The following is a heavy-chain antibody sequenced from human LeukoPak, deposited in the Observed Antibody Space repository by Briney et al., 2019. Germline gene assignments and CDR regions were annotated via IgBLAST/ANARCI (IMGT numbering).Heavy chain of an antibody. D-gene: IGHD3-22*01. CDR3: ARAPPYDSSGLLDY. CDR2: ISGSASTI. V-gene: IGHV3-11*01. CDR1: GFTFGDYY. J-gene: IGHJ4*02. Sequence: GGSLRLSCAASGFTFGDYYMSWIRQAPGKGLEWVSYISGSASTIYYADSVQGRFTISRDNAKKSLYLQMNTLRADDTAVYYCARAPPYDSSGLLDYWGQGTLVTVSS.